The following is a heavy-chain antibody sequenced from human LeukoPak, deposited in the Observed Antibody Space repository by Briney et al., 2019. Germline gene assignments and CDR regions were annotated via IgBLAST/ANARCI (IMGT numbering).Heavy chain of an antibody. CDR2: MYDSGNT. CDR3: ARSSGSSDYGN. D-gene: IGHD4-17*01. CDR1: GASISNYH. V-gene: IGHV4-59*12. J-gene: IGHJ4*02. Sequence: SETLSLTCTVSGASISNYHWSWIRQPPGKGLEWIGYMYDSGNTNYNPSLKSRVTISRDTSKNQFSLRLNSVTAGDTAVYYCARSSGSSDYGNWGQGTLVTVSS.